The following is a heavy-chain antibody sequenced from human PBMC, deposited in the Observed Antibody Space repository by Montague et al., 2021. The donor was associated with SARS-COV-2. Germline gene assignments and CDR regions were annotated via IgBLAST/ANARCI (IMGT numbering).Heavy chain of an antibody. J-gene: IGHJ4*02. D-gene: IGHD2-2*01. V-gene: IGHV3-23*01. CDR3: AKDRVVPPDRNLDY. CDR2: ISNSGSKQ. CDR1: GFTFSNYA. Sequence: SRSLSCAASGFTFSNYAMRWVRQAPGKGLEWVSAISNSGSKQRYTDSVKGRFTISRDNSKNTLYLQMDSLRAEDTAVYYCAKDRVVPPDRNLDYWGQGTLVSVSS.